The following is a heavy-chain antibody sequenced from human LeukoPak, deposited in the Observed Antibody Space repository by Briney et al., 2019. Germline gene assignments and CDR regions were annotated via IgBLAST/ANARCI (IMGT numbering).Heavy chain of an antibody. CDR1: GYTFTGYY. D-gene: IGHD7-27*01. CDR2: INPNSGGT. J-gene: IGHJ4*02. Sequence: ASVKVSCKASGYTFTGYYMHWVRQAPGQGLEWMGWINPNSGGTNYAQKFQGRVTMTRDTSISTAYMELRSLRSDDTAVYYCARSLGGGNWGFDYWGQGTLVTVSS. V-gene: IGHV1-2*02. CDR3: ARSLGGGNWGFDY.